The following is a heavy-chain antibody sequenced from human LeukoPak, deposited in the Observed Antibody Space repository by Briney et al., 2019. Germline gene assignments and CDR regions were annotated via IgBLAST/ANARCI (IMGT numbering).Heavy chain of an antibody. V-gene: IGHV4-59*01. Sequence: SETLSLTCTVSGGSISSYYWSWIRQPPGKGLEWIGYIYYSGSTNYNPSLKSRVTISVETSKNQFSLKLSSVTAADTAVYYCARLNRNYYGMDVWGQGTTVTVSS. CDR3: ARLNRNYYGMDV. CDR1: GGSISSYY. J-gene: IGHJ6*02. CDR2: IYYSGST.